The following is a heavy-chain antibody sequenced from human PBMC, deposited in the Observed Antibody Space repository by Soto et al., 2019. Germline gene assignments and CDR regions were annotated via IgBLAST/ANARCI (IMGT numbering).Heavy chain of an antibody. Sequence: QVQLVQSGAELKKPGASVKVACKASGYKFTTYFIHWVRQAPGQGLEWMGMIHPSGDTGYAQKFRGRVTMTIDTSTTTAYMELRNLTSEDTAVYFSVRGYCMTSPCSGDFQFWGQGTLVIVSS. CDR1: GYKFTTYF. V-gene: IGHV1-46*01. CDR3: VRGYCMTSPCSGDFQF. CDR2: IHPSGDT. J-gene: IGHJ1*01. D-gene: IGHD2-15*01.